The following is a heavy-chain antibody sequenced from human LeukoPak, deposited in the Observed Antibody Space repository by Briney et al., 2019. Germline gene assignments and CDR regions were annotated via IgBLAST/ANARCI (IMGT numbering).Heavy chain of an antibody. CDR1: GYSFINYY. CDR3: TKAASGSSSVNWFDP. V-gene: IGHV1-46*01. Sequence: ASVKVSCKASGYSFINYYIHWVRQAPEQGLEWMGVMNPGSDYTTYARKFQGRVTMTNDTSTSTVYMELSSLKSEDTAVYYCTKAASGSSSVNWFDPWGQGTLVTVSS. CDR2: MNPGSDYT. D-gene: IGHD6-6*01. J-gene: IGHJ5*02.